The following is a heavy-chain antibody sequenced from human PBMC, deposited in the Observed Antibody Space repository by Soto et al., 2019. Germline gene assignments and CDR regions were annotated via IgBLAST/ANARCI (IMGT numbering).Heavy chain of an antibody. V-gene: IGHV1-69*12. Sequence: QVQLVQSGAEVNKPGSSVKVSCKASGVTFSSSAISWVRQAPGQGLEWMGVIIPNFGTANYAQQFQGRGTITEDESTSSAYMELSSLRSKDTAVYSLARVPSPFSSSWYRLCFDHWGQGTLVTVSS. D-gene: IGHD6-13*01. CDR3: ARVPSPFSSSWYRLCFDH. CDR1: GVTFSSSA. J-gene: IGHJ5*02. CDR2: IIPNFGTA.